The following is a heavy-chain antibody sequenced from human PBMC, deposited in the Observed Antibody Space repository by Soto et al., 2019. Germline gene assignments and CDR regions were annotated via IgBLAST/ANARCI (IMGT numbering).Heavy chain of an antibody. Sequence: GGSLRLSCAASGFTFSSYAMHWVRQAPGKGLEWVAVISYDGSNKYYADSVKGRFTISRDNSKNTLYLQMNILRAEDTAVYYCASRSSAGNYDYDGRDVWGQGTTVTASS. CDR3: ASRSSAGNYDYDGRDV. V-gene: IGHV3-30-3*01. CDR2: ISYDGSNK. CDR1: GFTFSSYA. D-gene: IGHD6-25*01. J-gene: IGHJ6*02.